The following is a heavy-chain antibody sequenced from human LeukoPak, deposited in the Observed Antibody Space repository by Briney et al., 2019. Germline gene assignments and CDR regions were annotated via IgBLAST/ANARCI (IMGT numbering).Heavy chain of an antibody. Sequence: ASVAVSCKASGYTFTSYGISWVRQAPGQGLEWMGWISAYNGNTNYAQKLQGRVTMTTDTSTSTAYMELRSLRSDDTAVYYCARVTAVAGTGDYWGQGTLVTVSS. J-gene: IGHJ4*02. CDR1: GYTFTSYG. CDR2: ISAYNGNT. D-gene: IGHD6-19*01. CDR3: ARVTAVAGTGDY. V-gene: IGHV1-18*01.